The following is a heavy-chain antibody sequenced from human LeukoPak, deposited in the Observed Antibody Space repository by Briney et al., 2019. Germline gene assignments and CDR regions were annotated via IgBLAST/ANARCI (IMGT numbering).Heavy chain of an antibody. V-gene: IGHV4-59*10. CDR3: ARGSSLSAFDI. CDR2: IYTSGST. Sequence: SETLSLTCAVYGGSFSGYYWSWIRQPAGKGLEWIGRIYTSGSTNYNPSLKSRVTMSVDTSKNQFSLKLSSVTAADTAVYYCARGSSLSAFDIWGQGTMVTVSS. D-gene: IGHD3-16*02. J-gene: IGHJ3*02. CDR1: GGSFSGYY.